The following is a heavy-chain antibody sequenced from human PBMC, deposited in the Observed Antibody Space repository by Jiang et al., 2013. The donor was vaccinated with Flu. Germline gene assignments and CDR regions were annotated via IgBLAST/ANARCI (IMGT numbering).Heavy chain of an antibody. CDR2: IDWDDDK. J-gene: IGHJ4*02. CDR3: ARMSDIAVAGTGFDY. Sequence: KPTQTLTLTCTFSGFSLSTSGMCVSWIRQPPGKALEWLARIDWDDDKYYSTSLKTRLTISKDTSKNQVVLTMTNMDPVDTATYYCARMSDIAVAGTGFDYWGQGTLVTVSS. CDR1: GFSLSTSGMC. D-gene: IGHD6-19*01. V-gene: IGHV2-70*11.